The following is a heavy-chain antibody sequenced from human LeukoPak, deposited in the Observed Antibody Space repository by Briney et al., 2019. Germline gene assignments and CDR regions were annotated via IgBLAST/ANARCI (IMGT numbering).Heavy chain of an antibody. CDR2: ISYDGSNK. CDR1: GFTFSSYG. Sequence: GGSLRLSCAASGFTFSSYGMHWVRQAPGKGLEWVAVISYDGSNKYYADSVKGRFTISRDNSKNTLYLQMNGLRAEDTAVYYCAKGATTASFDYWGQGTLVTVSS. V-gene: IGHV3-30*18. J-gene: IGHJ4*02. D-gene: IGHD5-12*01. CDR3: AKGATTASFDY.